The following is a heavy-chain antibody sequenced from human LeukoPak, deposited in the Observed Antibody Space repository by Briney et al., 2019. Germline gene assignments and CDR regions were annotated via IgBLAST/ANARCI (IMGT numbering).Heavy chain of an antibody. V-gene: IGHV1-2*02. Sequence: ASVKVSCKASGYTFTGYYMHWVRQAPGQGLEWMGWINPNSGGTNYAQKFQGRVTMTRDTSISTAYMELGRLRSDDTAVYYCARMPQYSYGYYYYYMDVWGKGTTVTVSS. CDR1: GYTFTGYY. CDR3: ARMPQYSYGYYYYYMDV. CDR2: INPNSGGT. D-gene: IGHD5-18*01. J-gene: IGHJ6*03.